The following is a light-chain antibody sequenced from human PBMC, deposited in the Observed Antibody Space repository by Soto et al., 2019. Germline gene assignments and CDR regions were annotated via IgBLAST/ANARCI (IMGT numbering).Light chain of an antibody. J-gene: IGLJ1*01. CDR1: SSDVGAYNF. CDR2: DVS. Sequence: QSALTQPACVSGSRGQSITISCTGTSSDVGAYNFVSWYQQHPGKLPKLMIFDVSRRPSGVSDRYSGSKSGNTASLTISGRQAEDEGDYYCSSYTSSSTHVFGSGTKLTVL. CDR3: SSYTSSSTHV. V-gene: IGLV2-14*03.